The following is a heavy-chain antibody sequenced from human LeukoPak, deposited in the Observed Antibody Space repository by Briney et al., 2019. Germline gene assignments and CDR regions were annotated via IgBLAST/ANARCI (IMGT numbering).Heavy chain of an antibody. CDR3: AKVNYDYVWGSSFDY. CDR1: GFTFSSYW. J-gene: IGHJ4*02. Sequence: GGSLRLSCAASGFTFSSYWMSWVRQAPGKGLEWVANIKKDGSEKYYVDSVKGRFTISRDNSKNTLYLQMNSLRAEDTAVYYCAKVNYDYVWGSSFDYWGQGTLVTVSS. V-gene: IGHV3-7*01. D-gene: IGHD3-16*01. CDR2: IKKDGSEK.